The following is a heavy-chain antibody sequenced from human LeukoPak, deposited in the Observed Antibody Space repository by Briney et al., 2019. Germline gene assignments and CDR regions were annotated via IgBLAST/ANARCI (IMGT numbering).Heavy chain of an antibody. Sequence: AASVKVSCKASGYTFTSYGISWVRQAPGQGLEWMGWISAYNGNTNYAQKLQGRVTMATDTSTSTAYMELRSLRSDDTAVYYCARDGRYGDQVRFDIWGQGTMVTVSS. CDR3: ARDGRYGDQVRFDI. CDR1: GYTFTSYG. V-gene: IGHV1-18*01. J-gene: IGHJ3*02. D-gene: IGHD4-17*01. CDR2: ISAYNGNT.